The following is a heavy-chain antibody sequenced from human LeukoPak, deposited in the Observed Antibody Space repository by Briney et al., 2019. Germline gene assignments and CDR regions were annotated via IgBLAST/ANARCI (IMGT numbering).Heavy chain of an antibody. J-gene: IGHJ4*02. CDR2: IHPGGNYGV. CDR1: GSTVSSYE. V-gene: IGHV3-48*03. CDR3: GRALFRYLYY. Sequence: QSGGSHSPVYATSGSTVSSYEFHCVRQPPGRGLEWVSYIHPGGNYGVKYADSVKGRFPISRDDARNVLFLQMSSLRVEDTAIYYCGRALFRYLYYLGQGTLVTVSS. D-gene: IGHD1-14*01.